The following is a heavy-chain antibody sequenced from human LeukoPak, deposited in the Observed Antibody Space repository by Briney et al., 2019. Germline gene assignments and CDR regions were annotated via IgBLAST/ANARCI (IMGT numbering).Heavy chain of an antibody. V-gene: IGHV4-34*01. D-gene: IGHD3-9*01. J-gene: IGHJ3*02. CDR1: GGSFSGYY. CDR2: INHSGST. Sequence: SETLSLTCAVYGGSFSGYYWSWIRQPPGKGPEWIGEINHSGSTNYNPSLKSRVTISGDTSKNQFSLKLSSVTAADTAVYYCARVPDYDILTGYSVAREDAFDIWGQGTMVTVSS. CDR3: ARVPDYDILTGYSVAREDAFDI.